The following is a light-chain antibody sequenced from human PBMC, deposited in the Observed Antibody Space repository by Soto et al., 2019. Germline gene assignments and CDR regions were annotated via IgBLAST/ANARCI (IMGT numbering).Light chain of an antibody. CDR1: RSVLYKSNNKNH. V-gene: IGKV4-1*01. CDR2: WAS. CDR3: QQYFHVPFT. Sequence: DIVMTQSPDSLAVSLGERATMNCKCSRSVLYKSNNKNHLAWYQQKPGQPPQLIIYWASTRESGVPERFSGSGSGTDFTLTISSLEADDVEFYWCQQYFHVPFTFGGGTK. J-gene: IGKJ4*01.